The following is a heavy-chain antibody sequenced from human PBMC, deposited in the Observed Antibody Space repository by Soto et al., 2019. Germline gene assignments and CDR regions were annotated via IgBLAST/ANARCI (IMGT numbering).Heavy chain of an antibody. CDR3: AKDFGHYDILIGYPTFGP. D-gene: IGHD3-9*01. CDR2: VSRSGDNT. CDR1: GFTFSSYA. V-gene: IGHV3-23*01. J-gene: IGHJ5*02. Sequence: GGSLRLSCAASGFTFSSYAMSWVRQAPGEGLEWVSAVSRSGDNTYHADSVKGRFTISRDNSKNTLYLQMNSLRVEDTAVYYCAKDFGHYDILIGYPTFGPWGQGTFVTVSS.